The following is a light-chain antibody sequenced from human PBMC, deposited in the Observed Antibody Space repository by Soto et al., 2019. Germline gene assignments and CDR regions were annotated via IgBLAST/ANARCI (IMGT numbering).Light chain of an antibody. J-gene: IGLJ1*01. Sequence: QSFLTQPASVSGSPGQSITISCTGTSSDVGYSNYVSWYQQLPGKAPKLMIYDVSDRPSGVSNRFSGSKSGSTASLTISGLQAEDEADYYCSSYTSSSLYVFGTGTKVTVL. CDR1: SSDVGYSNY. CDR2: DVS. V-gene: IGLV2-14*01. CDR3: SSYTSSSLYV.